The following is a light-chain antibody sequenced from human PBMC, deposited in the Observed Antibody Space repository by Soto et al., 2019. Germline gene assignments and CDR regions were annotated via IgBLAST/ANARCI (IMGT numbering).Light chain of an antibody. CDR1: QTISSW. CDR3: QQSNSYPPA. CDR2: NAS. J-gene: IGKJ4*02. V-gene: IGKV1-5*03. Sequence: DIPMNQSPSTLSGSVGDRVTIPCRASQTISSWLAWYQQKPGKAPKLLIYNASTLKSGVPSRFSGSGSGTEFTLTISSLQPDDFATYYCQQSNSYPPAFGRGTRVEIK.